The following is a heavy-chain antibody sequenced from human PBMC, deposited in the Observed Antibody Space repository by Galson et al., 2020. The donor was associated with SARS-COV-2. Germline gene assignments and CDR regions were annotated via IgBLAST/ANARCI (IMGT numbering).Heavy chain of an antibody. V-gene: IGHV4-39*01. Sequence: SETLSLTCTVSGGFISSSSYYWGWIRQPPGKGLEWIGSIYYSGSTYYNPSLKSRVTISVDTSKNQFSLKLSSVTAADTAVYYCARPGSGSYSIIDYWGQGTLVTVSS. CDR3: ARPGSGSYSIIDY. J-gene: IGHJ4*02. CDR1: GGFISSSSYY. CDR2: IYYSGST. D-gene: IGHD3-10*01.